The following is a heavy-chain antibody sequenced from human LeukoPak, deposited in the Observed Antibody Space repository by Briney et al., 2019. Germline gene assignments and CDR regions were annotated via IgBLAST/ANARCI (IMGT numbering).Heavy chain of an antibody. V-gene: IGHV4-59*01. CDR3: ARDKALRNWYFDL. CDR1: GASISSYY. CDR2: ILNTGSA. Sequence: PSETLSLTCTVSGASISSYYWGWIRQPPGKGLEWIGYILNTGSANYNPSLKSRVTILIDTSKNQFSLKLTSVTAADTAVYYCARDKALRNWYFDLWGRGTLATVSS. J-gene: IGHJ2*01.